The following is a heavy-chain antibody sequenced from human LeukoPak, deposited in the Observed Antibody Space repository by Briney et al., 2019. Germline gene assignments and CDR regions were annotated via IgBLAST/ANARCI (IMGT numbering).Heavy chain of an antibody. J-gene: IGHJ3*02. CDR1: GFTFSSYG. V-gene: IGHV3-30*02. D-gene: IGHD6-19*01. CDR2: IRYDGSNK. CDR3: AKDWGRSSDWYHAFDI. Sequence: PGGSLRLSCAASGFTFSSYGMHWVRQTPDKGLEWVAFIRYDGSNKYYADFVKGRFTISRDNSKNTLYLQMNSLRAEDTAVYYCAKDWGRSSDWYHAFDIWGQGTMVTVSS.